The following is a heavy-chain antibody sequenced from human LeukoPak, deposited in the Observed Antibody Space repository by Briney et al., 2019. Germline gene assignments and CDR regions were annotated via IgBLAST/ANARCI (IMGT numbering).Heavy chain of an antibody. CDR1: GFTFSSYG. D-gene: IGHD6-13*01. Sequence: GGSLRLSCAASGFTFSSYGMHWVRQAPGKGLEWVAVISYDGSNKYYADSVKGRFTISRDNSKNTLYLQMNSLRAEDTAVYYCAKVGPKGYSSSWYDYWGQGTLVTVSS. CDR3: AKVGPKGYSSSWYDY. CDR2: ISYDGSNK. J-gene: IGHJ4*02. V-gene: IGHV3-30*18.